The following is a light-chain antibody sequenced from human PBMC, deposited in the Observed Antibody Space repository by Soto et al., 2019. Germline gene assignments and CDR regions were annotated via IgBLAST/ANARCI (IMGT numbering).Light chain of an antibody. CDR1: RDISSW. CDR2: AAS. V-gene: IGKV1-12*01. Sequence: DIQMTQSPSSVSASVGDRVTITCRASRDISSWLAWYQQKPGKAPKLLISAASNLQSGVPSRYSGSGSGTDVAQTISSLQHEDFATYFCQHAKSFPHTFGQGTKVEIK. CDR3: QHAKSFPHT. J-gene: IGKJ2*01.